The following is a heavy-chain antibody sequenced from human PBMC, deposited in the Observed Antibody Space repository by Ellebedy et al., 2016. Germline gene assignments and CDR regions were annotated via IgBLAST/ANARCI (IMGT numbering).Heavy chain of an antibody. J-gene: IGHJ4*02. CDR3: ARLPRGNSFGFFDY. CDR1: GGSIYPYY. CDR2: VFYNGNT. V-gene: IGHV4-59*01. Sequence: SETLSLTCTVPGGSIYPYYWTWIRQSPGKGLQWIGWVFYNGNTHYNPSLQSRVTLSVDTSRNEFSLKLNAVTAADTAVYYCARLPRGNSFGFFDYWGQGALVTVSS. D-gene: IGHD5-18*01.